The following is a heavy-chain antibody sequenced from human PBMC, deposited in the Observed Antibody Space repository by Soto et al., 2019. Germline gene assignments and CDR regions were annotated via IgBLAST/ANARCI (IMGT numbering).Heavy chain of an antibody. CDR1: GGSISSGNYY. D-gene: IGHD5-18*01. V-gene: IGHV4-30-4*01. J-gene: IGHJ5*02. CDR3: ARDGIQLWLPGRDRFDP. CDR2: IYSTGSS. Sequence: PSETLSLTCTVSGGSISSGNYYWSWIRHSPGKGLEWIGYIYSTGSSYYNPSLRSRVSMSVDTSKNQFSLNLSSVTAADTAVYFCARDGIQLWLPGRDRFDPWGPGTLVTFSS.